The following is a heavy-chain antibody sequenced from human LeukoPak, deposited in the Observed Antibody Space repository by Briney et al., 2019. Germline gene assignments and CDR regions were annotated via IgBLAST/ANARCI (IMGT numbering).Heavy chain of an antibody. J-gene: IGHJ4*02. CDR1: GFSFGTYA. D-gene: IGHD1-26*01. CDR3: ARGAILGGYNLIDD. V-gene: IGHV3-30*04. Sequence: TGKSLRLSCAASGFSFGTYAMHWVRQAPGKGLEWVALILYDGSLENTADSVRGRFIISRDNSKNTLFLQMNSLRIEDTAVYYCARGAILGGYNLIDDWGQGTLVTVSS. CDR2: ILYDGSLE.